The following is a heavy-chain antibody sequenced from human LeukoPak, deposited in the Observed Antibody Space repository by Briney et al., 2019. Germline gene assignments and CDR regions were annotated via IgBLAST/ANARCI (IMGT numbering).Heavy chain of an antibody. D-gene: IGHD3-22*01. V-gene: IGHV1-2*02. J-gene: IGHJ3*01. CDR1: GYTFTGYY. CDR2: INCNSGDT. Sequence: ASVKVSCKASGYTFTGYYMHWVRQAPGQALEWMGWINCNSGDTKYEQRFQGRVSMTRDTSISTAYMELRRLRPDDTAVFYCARDLDSSGYYFSPDALHVWGQGTLVTVSS. CDR3: ARDLDSSGYYFSPDALHV.